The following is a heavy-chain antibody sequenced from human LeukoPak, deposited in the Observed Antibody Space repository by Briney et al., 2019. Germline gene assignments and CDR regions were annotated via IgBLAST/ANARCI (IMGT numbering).Heavy chain of an antibody. V-gene: IGHV4-59*01. Sequence: SETLSLTCTVSGGSISSDCWSWIRQPPGKGLEWIGYIYYSGSTNYNPSLKSRVTISVDTCKNQFSLKLSSVTAADTAVYYCARDRGYCSGGSCYRWFDPWGQGTLVTVSS. CDR1: GGSISSDC. CDR3: ARDRGYCSGGSCYRWFDP. CDR2: IYYSGST. D-gene: IGHD2-15*01. J-gene: IGHJ5*02.